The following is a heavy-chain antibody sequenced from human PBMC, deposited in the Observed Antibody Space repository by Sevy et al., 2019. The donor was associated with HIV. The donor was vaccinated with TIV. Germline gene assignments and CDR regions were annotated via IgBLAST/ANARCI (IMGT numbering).Heavy chain of an antibody. CDR1: GFTFGDYA. D-gene: IGHD2-2*01. V-gene: IGHV3-49*04. J-gene: IGHJ3*02. Sequence: GGSLRLSCTASGFTFGDYAMSWVRQAPGKGLEWVGFIRSKAYGGTTEYAASVKGRFTISRDDSKSMAYLQMNSLKTGDTSVYYCTSVIVVVPAAISTNAFDIWGQGTMVTVSS. CDR3: TSVIVVVPAAISTNAFDI. CDR2: IRSKAYGGTT.